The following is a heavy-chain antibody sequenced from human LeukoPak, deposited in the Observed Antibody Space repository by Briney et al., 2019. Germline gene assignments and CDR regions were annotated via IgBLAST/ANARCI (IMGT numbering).Heavy chain of an antibody. CDR1: RFTFSSYG. CDR2: ICSDGSNK. CDR3: AKDTGRDYYYMDV. Sequence: GGSLRLSCAASRFTFSSYGMHWVRLAPGEGLEWLAFICSDGSNKYYADSVKGRFTISRDNSKNTLFLQMNSLRVEDTAVYYCAKDTGRDYYYMDVWGKGTTVTISS. V-gene: IGHV3-30*02. J-gene: IGHJ6*03. D-gene: IGHD2-8*02.